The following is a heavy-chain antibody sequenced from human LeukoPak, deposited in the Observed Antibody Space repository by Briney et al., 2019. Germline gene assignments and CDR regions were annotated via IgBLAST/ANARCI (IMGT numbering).Heavy chain of an antibody. J-gene: IGHJ4*02. D-gene: IGHD4-17*01. Sequence: SETLSLTCTVSGVSISSSSYYWGWIRQPPGKGLEWVGSIYYSGSTYYNPSLRRRVTISVDTSKNHFSLTLSSVTAAHTAVYYCASRPIYGDHGGLDYWGQGTLVTVSS. CDR2: IYYSGST. V-gene: IGHV4-39*01. CDR3: ASRPIYGDHGGLDY. CDR1: GVSISSSSYY.